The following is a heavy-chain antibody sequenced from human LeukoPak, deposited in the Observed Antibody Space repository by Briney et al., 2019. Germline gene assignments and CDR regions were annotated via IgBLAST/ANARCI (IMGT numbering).Heavy chain of an antibody. D-gene: IGHD4-17*01. CDR1: GGSISSYY. CDR2: IYTSGST. V-gene: IGHV4-4*07. Sequence: PSETLSLTCTVSGGSISSYYWSWIRQPAGKGLEWIGRIYTSGSTNYNPSRKSRVTMSVHTSKNQFSLKLSSVTATDTAVYYCARDLFGDLRSDDAFDIWGQGTMVTVSS. J-gene: IGHJ3*02. CDR3: ARDLFGDLRSDDAFDI.